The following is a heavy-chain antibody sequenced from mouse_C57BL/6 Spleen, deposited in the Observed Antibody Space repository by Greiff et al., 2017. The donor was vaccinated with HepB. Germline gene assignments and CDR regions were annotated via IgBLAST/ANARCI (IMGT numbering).Heavy chain of an antibody. V-gene: IGHV5-4*01. Sequence: EVHLVESGGGLVKPGGSLKLSCAASGFTFSSYAMSWVRQTPEKRLEWVATISDGGSYTYYPDNVKGRFTISRDNAKNNLYLQMSHLKSEDTAMYYCARVGDYDVAWFAYWGQGTLVTVSA. CDR2: ISDGGSYT. J-gene: IGHJ3*01. D-gene: IGHD2-4*01. CDR1: GFTFSSYA. CDR3: ARVGDYDVAWFAY.